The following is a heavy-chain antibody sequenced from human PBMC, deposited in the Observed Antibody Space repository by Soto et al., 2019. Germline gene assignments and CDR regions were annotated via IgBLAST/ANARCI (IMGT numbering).Heavy chain of an antibody. CDR3: AITPDH. CDR2: IYYSGSN. CDR1: GGFISRYY. J-gene: IGHJ4*02. Sequence: ETLSPTCIVCGGFISRYYWSWIRQPPGKGQERIGYIYYSGSNNYNPSPKSRDNISVDKTKNQLTLKSSSVTTADTAVYYCAITPDHWGQRTLVTVSS. V-gene: IGHV4-59*12. D-gene: IGHD1-20*01.